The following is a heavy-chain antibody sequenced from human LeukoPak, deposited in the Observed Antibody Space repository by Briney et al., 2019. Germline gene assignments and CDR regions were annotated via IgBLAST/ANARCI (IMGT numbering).Heavy chain of an antibody. D-gene: IGHD6-19*01. CDR2: INGGGGNT. J-gene: IGHJ4*02. Sequence: PGGSLRLSCAASGFTFSTYDMTWVRQAPGKGLEWVSSINGGGGNTYYADSVKGRFTTSRDNSKNTLYLQMNGLRAEDTAVYYCAKDLAAVPGNKYVAYWGQGTLVTVSS. CDR1: GFTFSTYD. V-gene: IGHV3-23*01. CDR3: AKDLAAVPGNKYVAY.